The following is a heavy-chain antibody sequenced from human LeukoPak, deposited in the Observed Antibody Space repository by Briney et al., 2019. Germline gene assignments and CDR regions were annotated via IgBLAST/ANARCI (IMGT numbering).Heavy chain of an antibody. V-gene: IGHV4-59*01. D-gene: IGHD3-22*01. CDR3: ARAPRVDSSGYYNY. CDR2: IYYTGST. Sequence: SETLSLTCTVSGGSISSYYWGWIRQPPGKGLEWIGCIYYTGSTNYNPSLKSRVTISVDTSKNQFSLKLSSVTAADTAVYYCARAPRVDSSGYYNYWGQGTLVTVSS. J-gene: IGHJ4*02. CDR1: GGSISSYY.